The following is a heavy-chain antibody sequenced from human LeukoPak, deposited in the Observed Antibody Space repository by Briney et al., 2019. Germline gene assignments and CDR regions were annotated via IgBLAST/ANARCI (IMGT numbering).Heavy chain of an antibody. CDR1: GGSISSYY. D-gene: IGHD6-13*01. CDR2: TYYSGST. Sequence: SETLSLTCTVSGGSISSYYWSWIRQPPGKGLEWIGYTYYSGSTNYNPSLKSRVTISVDTSKNQFSLKLSSVTAADTAVYYCAGGSIPYSSSWYHFDYWGQGTLVTVSS. V-gene: IGHV4-59*01. J-gene: IGHJ4*02. CDR3: AGGSIPYSSSWYHFDY.